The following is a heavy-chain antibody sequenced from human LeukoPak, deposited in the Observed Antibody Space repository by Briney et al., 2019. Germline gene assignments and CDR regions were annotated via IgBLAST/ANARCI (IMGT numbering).Heavy chain of an antibody. J-gene: IGHJ4*02. CDR1: GYTFTSYY. V-gene: IGHV1-46*01. CDR2: TNPSGGGT. D-gene: IGHD1-20*01. CDR3: ARDNSRNSNDY. Sequence: ASVKVSCKASGYTFTSYYMHWVRQAPGQGLEWMGITNPSGGGTNYAQNFQGRVTMTRDTSTSTVYMELSSLRSEDTAMYYCARDNSRNSNDYWGQGTLVTVSS.